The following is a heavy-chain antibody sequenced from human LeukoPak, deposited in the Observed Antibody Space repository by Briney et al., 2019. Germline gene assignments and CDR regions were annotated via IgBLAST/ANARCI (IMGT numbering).Heavy chain of an antibody. D-gene: IGHD5-24*01. J-gene: IGHJ3*02. CDR1: GDSISSYY. V-gene: IGHV4-59*08. CDR3: ARHVTISGPYDASDI. CDR2: IYYSGGT. Sequence: SETLSLTCTVSGDSISSYYWSWIRQPPGKGLEWIGYIYYSGGTDYNPSPKSRATISVDTSKTQFSLKLRSVTAADTAVYYCARHVTISGPYDASDIWGQGTMVTVSP.